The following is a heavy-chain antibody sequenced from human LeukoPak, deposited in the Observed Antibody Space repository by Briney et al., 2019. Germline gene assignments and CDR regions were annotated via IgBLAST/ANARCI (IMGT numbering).Heavy chain of an antibody. CDR2: ISAGGGTT. Sequence: GGSLRLSCAASGFTSSSYAMSWVRQAPGKGLEWVSHISAGGGTTYYADSVKGRFTISRDNSKNTLYLQMNSLRAEDTAVYYCAKDRATYSGARGFDYWGQGTLVTVSS. J-gene: IGHJ4*02. V-gene: IGHV3-23*01. D-gene: IGHD5-12*01. CDR1: GFTSSSYA. CDR3: AKDRATYSGARGFDY.